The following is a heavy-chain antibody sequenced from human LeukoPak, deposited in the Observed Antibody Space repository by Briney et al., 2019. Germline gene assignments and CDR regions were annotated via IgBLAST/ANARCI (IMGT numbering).Heavy chain of an antibody. CDR2: ISYDGSNK. J-gene: IGHJ4*02. CDR3: ASYATVTTDFDY. V-gene: IGHV3-30-3*01. D-gene: IGHD4-11*01. Sequence: GGSLRLSCAASGFTFSSYAMHWVRQAPGKGLEWVAVISYDGSNKYYADSVKGRFTISRDNSKNTLYLQMNSLRAEDTAVYYCASYATVTTDFDYWGQGTLVTVSS. CDR1: GFTFSSYA.